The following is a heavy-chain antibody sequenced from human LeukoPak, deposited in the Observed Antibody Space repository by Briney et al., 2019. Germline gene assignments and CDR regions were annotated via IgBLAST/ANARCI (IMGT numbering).Heavy chain of an antibody. J-gene: IGHJ3*01. D-gene: IGHD3-16*01. V-gene: IGHV2-5*02. Sequence: PTLVRPTQTLTVTCTFSGFSLTTPTVPVTWIRQPPGKALEWLAVVYWDDDRRYSPYLRSRLTITKDTSKNQVVLTMTNMDPVDTGTYYCAHIMITYGGVTAQDAFDVWGQGAMVTV. CDR3: AHIMITYGGVTAQDAFDV. CDR2: VYWDDDR. CDR1: GFSLTTPTVP.